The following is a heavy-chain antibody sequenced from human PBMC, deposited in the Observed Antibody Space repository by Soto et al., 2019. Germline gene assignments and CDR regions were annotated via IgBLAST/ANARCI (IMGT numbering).Heavy chain of an antibody. CDR3: ARSVGDGSGSYYNVPYFDY. V-gene: IGHV3-48*02. D-gene: IGHD3-10*01. CDR2: ISSSSSTI. CDR1: GFTFSSYS. Sequence: GGSLRFSCAASGFTFSSYSMNWVRQAPGKGLEWVSYISSSSSTIYYADSVKGRFTISRDNAKNSLYLQMNSLRDEDTAVYYCARSVGDGSGSYYNVPYFDYWGQGTLVTVSS. J-gene: IGHJ4*02.